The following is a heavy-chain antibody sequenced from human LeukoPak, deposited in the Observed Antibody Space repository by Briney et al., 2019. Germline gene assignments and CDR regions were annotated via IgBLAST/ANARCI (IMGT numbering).Heavy chain of an antibody. CDR1: GSAFSSYS. V-gene: IGHV3-48*01. D-gene: IGHD1-26*01. CDR3: ARGGGDYYYMDV. CDR2: ISSSSSTM. Sequence: PGGSLRLSCAASGSAFSSYSMNWVRQAPGKGLEWVSYISSSSSTMYYADSVKGRFTISRDNAKNSLYLQMNSLRAEDTAVYYCARGGGDYYYMDVWGKGTTVTVSS. J-gene: IGHJ6*03.